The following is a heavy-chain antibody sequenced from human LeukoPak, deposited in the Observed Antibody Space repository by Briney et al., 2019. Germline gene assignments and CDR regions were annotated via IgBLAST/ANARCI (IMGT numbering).Heavy chain of an antibody. Sequence: GGSLRLSCAASGFTFSTYWMGWVRQAPGKGLEWVANIKEDGSEKYYVDSVKGRFTISRDNAKNSLYLQINSLRAEDTAVYYCAKDLRSIAAHWGQGTLVTVSS. D-gene: IGHD6-6*01. CDR2: IKEDGSEK. CDR3: AKDLRSIAAH. V-gene: IGHV3-7*01. J-gene: IGHJ4*02. CDR1: GFTFSTYW.